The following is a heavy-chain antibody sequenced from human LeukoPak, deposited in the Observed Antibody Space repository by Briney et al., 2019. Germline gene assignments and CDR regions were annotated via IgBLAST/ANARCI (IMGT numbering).Heavy chain of an antibody. CDR2: ISYDGSNK. CDR3: AKDLGLYGSGSPFDY. Sequence: GGSRRLSCAASGFTFSSYGMHWVRQAPGKGLEWVAVISYDGSNKYYADSVKGRFTISRDNSKNTLYLQMDSLRAEDTAVYYCAKDLGLYGSGSPFDYWGQGTLVTVSS. J-gene: IGHJ4*02. D-gene: IGHD3-10*01. CDR1: GFTFSSYG. V-gene: IGHV3-30*18.